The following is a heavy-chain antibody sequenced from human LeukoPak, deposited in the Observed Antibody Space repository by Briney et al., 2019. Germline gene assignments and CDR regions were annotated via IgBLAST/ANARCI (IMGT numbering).Heavy chain of an antibody. Sequence: AASVKVSCKASGYTFTSYGISWVRQAPGQGLEWMGWISAYNGNTNYAQKLQGRVTMTTDTSTSTAYMELRSLRSDDTAVYYCARCGYQLPHYYYYGMDVWGQGTTVTVSS. V-gene: IGHV1-18*01. J-gene: IGHJ6*02. CDR2: ISAYNGNT. D-gene: IGHD2-2*01. CDR3: ARCGYQLPHYYYYGMDV. CDR1: GYTFTSYG.